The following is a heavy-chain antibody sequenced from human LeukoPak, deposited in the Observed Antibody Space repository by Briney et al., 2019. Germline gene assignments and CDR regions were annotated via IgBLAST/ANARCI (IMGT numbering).Heavy chain of an antibody. CDR3: AREMLNGSGYFDY. CDR2: IYYSGTT. V-gene: IGHV4-39*07. D-gene: IGHD3-3*01. J-gene: IGHJ4*02. Sequence: SETLSLTCTVSGGSNSNTSYYWGWIRQPPGKGLEWIGSIYYSGTTYYNPSLKSRVTISVDTSKNQFSLKLSSVTAADTAFYYCAREMLNGSGYFDYWGQGTLVTVSS. CDR1: GGSNSNTSYY.